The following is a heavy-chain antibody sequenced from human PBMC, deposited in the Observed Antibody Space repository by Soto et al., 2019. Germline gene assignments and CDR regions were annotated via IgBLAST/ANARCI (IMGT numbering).Heavy chain of an antibody. CDR3: ARHEGPGAKYQLLEDYYYGMDV. V-gene: IGHV5-10-1*01. J-gene: IGHJ6*02. CDR2: IDPSDSYT. CDR1: GYSFTSYW. Sequence: GESLKISCQGSGYSFTSYWISWVRQMPGKGLEWMGRIDPSDSYTNYSPSFQGHVTISADKSISTAYLQWSSLKASDTAMYYCARHEGPGAKYQLLEDYYYGMDVWGQGTTVTVSS. D-gene: IGHD2-2*01.